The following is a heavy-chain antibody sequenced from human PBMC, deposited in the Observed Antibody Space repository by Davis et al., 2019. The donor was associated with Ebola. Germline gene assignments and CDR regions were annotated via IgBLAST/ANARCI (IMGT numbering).Heavy chain of an antibody. J-gene: IGHJ4*02. V-gene: IGHV3-7*01. CDR1: GFTFSRYW. CDR3: AREGDVDTAMGCFDY. Sequence: PGGSLRLSCAASGFTFSRYWMSWVRQAPGKGLEWVANIEQDGSEKHYVESVKGRFTISRDNAKNSLYLQMNSLRAEDTAVYYCAREGDVDTAMGCFDYWGQGTLVTVSS. CDR2: IEQDGSEK. D-gene: IGHD5-18*01.